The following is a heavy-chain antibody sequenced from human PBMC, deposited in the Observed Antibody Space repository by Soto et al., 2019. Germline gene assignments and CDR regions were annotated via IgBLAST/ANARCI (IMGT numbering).Heavy chain of an antibody. D-gene: IGHD1-26*01. CDR1: GFTFSSYG. J-gene: IGHJ4*02. CDR2: IWYDGSNK. CDR3: AREVGATYFDY. Sequence: GGFLRLSCAASGFTFSSYGMHWVRQAPGKGLEWVAVIWYDGSNKYYADSVKGRFTISRDNSKNTLYLQMNSLRAEDTAVYYCAREVGATYFDYWGQGTLVTVSS. V-gene: IGHV3-33*01.